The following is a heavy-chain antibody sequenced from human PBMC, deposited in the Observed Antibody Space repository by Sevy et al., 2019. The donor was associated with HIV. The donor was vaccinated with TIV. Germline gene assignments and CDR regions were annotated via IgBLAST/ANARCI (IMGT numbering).Heavy chain of an antibody. CDR2: IYYSGST. CDR3: ARSVGTGNYFDY. J-gene: IGHJ4*02. CDR1: GGPMTSYY. Sequence: SETLSLTCTVSGGPMTSYYWNWIRQPPGKGLEWIGYIYYSGSTNYNPSLKSQVTMSVDTSKNRFSLTLISVTAADTAVYHCARSVGTGNYFDYWGQGALVTVSS. V-gene: IGHV4-59*13. D-gene: IGHD2-21*02.